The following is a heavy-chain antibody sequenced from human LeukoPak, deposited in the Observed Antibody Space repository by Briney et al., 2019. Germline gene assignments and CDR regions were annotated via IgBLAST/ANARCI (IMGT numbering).Heavy chain of an antibody. CDR1: GGSFSGYY. D-gene: IGHD6-19*01. CDR3: AREGYSSGWYYEYFDL. CDR2: INHSGST. J-gene: IGHJ2*01. V-gene: IGHV4-34*01. Sequence: SETLSLTCAVYGGSFSGYYWSWIRQPPGKGLEWIGEINHSGSTNYNASLKSRVTISVDTSKNQFSLKLSSVTAADTAVYYCAREGYSSGWYYEYFDLWGRGTLVTVSS.